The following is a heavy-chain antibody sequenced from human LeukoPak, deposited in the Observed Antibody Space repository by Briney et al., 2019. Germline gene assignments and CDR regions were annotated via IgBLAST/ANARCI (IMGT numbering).Heavy chain of an antibody. CDR2: INHSGST. V-gene: IGHV4-34*01. CDR1: GGSFSGYY. CDR3: ASRTSRGSHYYYGVDV. Sequence: SETLSLTCAVYGGSFSGYYWSWIRQPRGKGLEWIGEINHSGSTNYNPSLKSRVTISVDTPKNQFSLKLSSVTAADTAVYYCASRTSRGSHYYYGVDVWGQGTTVTVSS. J-gene: IGHJ6*02. D-gene: IGHD6-6*01.